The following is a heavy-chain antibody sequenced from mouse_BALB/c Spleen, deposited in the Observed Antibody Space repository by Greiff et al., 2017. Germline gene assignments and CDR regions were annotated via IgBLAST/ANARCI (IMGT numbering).Heavy chain of an antibody. CDR2: ISNGGGST. V-gene: IGHV5-12-2*01. J-gene: IGHJ2*01. CDR1: GFTFSSYT. D-gene: IGHD4-1*01. Sequence: EVKLVESGGGLVQPGGSLKLSCAASGFTFSSYTMSWVRQTPEKRLEWVAYISNGGGSTYYPDTVKGRFTISRDNAKNTLYLQMSSLKSEDTAMYYCARQTELRRFYFDYWGQGTTLTVSS. CDR3: ARQTELRRFYFDY.